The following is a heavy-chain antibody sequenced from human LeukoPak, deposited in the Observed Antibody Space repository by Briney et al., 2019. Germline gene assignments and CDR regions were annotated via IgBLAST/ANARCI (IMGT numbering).Heavy chain of an antibody. CDR3: TRSFPGIVGAADF. V-gene: IGHV4-59*01. D-gene: IGHD1-26*01. CDR2: IHSSGKT. Sequence: SETLSLTCTVSGGSIISYYWSWIRQSPQKGLEWIAYIHSSGKTNYNPSLKSRVTISVDTSENQFSLKVTSMTAADTGVYYCTRSFPGIVGAADFWGQGTLVTVSS. CDR1: GGSIISYY. J-gene: IGHJ4*02.